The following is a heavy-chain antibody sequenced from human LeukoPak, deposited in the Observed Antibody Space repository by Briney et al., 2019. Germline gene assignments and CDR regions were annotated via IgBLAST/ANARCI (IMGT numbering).Heavy chain of an antibody. D-gene: IGHD5-18*01. J-gene: IGHJ4*02. CDR3: AKGYLRFSDY. CDR1: GFTFSSYW. V-gene: IGHV3-7*03. CDR2: IKQDGSEK. Sequence: PGGSLRLSCAASGFTFSSYWMSWVRQAPGKGLEWVANIKQDGSEKYYVDSVKGRFTISRDNAKNSLYLQMNGLRAEDTALYFCAKGYLRFSDYWGQGTLVTVSS.